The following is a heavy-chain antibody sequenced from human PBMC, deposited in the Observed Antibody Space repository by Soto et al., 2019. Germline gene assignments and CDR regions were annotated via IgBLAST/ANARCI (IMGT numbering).Heavy chain of an antibody. CDR2: INHSGST. D-gene: IGHD6-6*01. CDR1: GGSFSGYY. CDR3: ARTLEYSSSSGGFDP. V-gene: IGHV4-34*01. Sequence: SETLSLTCAVYGGSFSGYYWSWIRQPPGKGLEWIGEINHSGSTNYNPSLKSRVTISVDTSKKQFSLKLSSLTAADTAVYYCARTLEYSSSSGGFDPWGQGTLVTGSS. J-gene: IGHJ5*02.